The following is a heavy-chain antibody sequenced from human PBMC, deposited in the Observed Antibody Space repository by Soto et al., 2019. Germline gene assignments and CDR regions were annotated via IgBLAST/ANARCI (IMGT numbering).Heavy chain of an antibody. CDR2: ISGSGGST. V-gene: IGHV3-23*01. Sequence: EVQLLESGGGLVQPGGSLRLSCAASGFTFSSYAMSWVRQAPGKGLEWVSAISGSGGSTYYADSVKGRFTISRDNSKNTLYLQMNSLRAEDTAVYYCAKDYNGWYGDYRWGTFDYWGQGTLVTVSS. J-gene: IGHJ4*02. CDR3: AKDYNGWYGDYRWGTFDY. CDR1: GFTFSSYA. D-gene: IGHD4-17*01.